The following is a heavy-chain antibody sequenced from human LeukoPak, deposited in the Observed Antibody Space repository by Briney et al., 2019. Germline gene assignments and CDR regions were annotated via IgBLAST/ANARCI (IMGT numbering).Heavy chain of an antibody. CDR3: ARDQAEVVTVLIGITDY. CDR2: ISYDGSNK. D-gene: IGHD2-21*02. CDR1: GFTFSSYA. V-gene: IGHV3-30-3*01. Sequence: PGGSLRLSCAASGFTFSSYAMHWVRQAPGKGREWVAVISYDGSNKYYADSVKGRFTISRDNSKNTLYLQMNSLRAEDTAVYYCARDQAEVVTVLIGITDYWGQGTLVTVSS. J-gene: IGHJ4*02.